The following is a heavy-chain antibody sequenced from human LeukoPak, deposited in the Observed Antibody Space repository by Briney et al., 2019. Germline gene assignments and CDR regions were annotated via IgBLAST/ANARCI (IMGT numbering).Heavy chain of an antibody. V-gene: IGHV4-59*08. CDR1: GGSISSYY. CDR2: IYYSGTT. Sequence: SETLSLTCTVSGGSISSYYWSWIWQPPGKGLEWIGYIYYSGTTNYNPSLKSRVTISVDTSKNQFSLKLSSVTAADTAVYYCARRGSGTYFLDYWGQGTLVTVSS. J-gene: IGHJ4*02. D-gene: IGHD1-26*01. CDR3: ARRGSGTYFLDY.